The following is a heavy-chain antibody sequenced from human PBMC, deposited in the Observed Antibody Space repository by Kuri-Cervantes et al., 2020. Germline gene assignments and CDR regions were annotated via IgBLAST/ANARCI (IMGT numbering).Heavy chain of an antibody. D-gene: IGHD6-19*01. CDR3: ARGYAGQWLVPPGFDV. Sequence: SVKVSCKASGGTFSSYAISWVRQAPGQGLEWMGGILPAFGTSNYAQNFQDRVTITADKSMSTAYMELSSLRSDDTAVYYCARGYAGQWLVPPGFDVWGQGTLVTVSS. CDR2: ILPAFGTS. V-gene: IGHV1-69*06. CDR1: GGTFSSYA. J-gene: IGHJ3*01.